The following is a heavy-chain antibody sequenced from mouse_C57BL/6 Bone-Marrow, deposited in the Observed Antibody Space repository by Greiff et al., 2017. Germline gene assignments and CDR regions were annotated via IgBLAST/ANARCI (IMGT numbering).Heavy chain of an antibody. V-gene: IGHV1-78*01. J-gene: IGHJ4*01. CDR3: ASNYYGIRGYYAMDY. Sequence: QVQLQQSDAELVKPGASVKISCKVSGYTFTDHTIHWMKQRPDPGLEWIGYIYPRDGGTKYNEKLKGKATLNADKSSSTAYMQLNILTSDYSAVYFCASNYYGIRGYYAMDYWGQGTSVTVSS. CDR1: GYTFTDHT. D-gene: IGHD1-1*01. CDR2: IYPRDGGT.